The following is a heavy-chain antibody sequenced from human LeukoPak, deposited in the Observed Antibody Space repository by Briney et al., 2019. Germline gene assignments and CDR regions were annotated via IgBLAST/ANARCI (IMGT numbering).Heavy chain of an antibody. Sequence: SETLSLTCAVYGGSFSGYYWSWIRQPPGKGLEWIGEINHSGSTNYNPSLKSRVTISVDTSKNQFSLKLSSVTAADTAVYYCARVSPRTTSRYGMDVWGQGTTVTVSS. CDR2: INHSGST. J-gene: IGHJ6*02. CDR3: ARVSPRTTSRYGMDV. D-gene: IGHD1-1*01. V-gene: IGHV4-34*01. CDR1: GGSFSGYY.